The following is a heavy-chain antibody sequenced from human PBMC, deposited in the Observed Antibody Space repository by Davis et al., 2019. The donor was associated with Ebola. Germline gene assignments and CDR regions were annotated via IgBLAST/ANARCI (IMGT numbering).Heavy chain of an antibody. CDR3: AKDMNAIVATLGGMDV. CDR1: GFTFSSYS. D-gene: IGHD5-12*01. V-gene: IGHV3-21*04. CDR2: ISSSSSYI. Sequence: GGSLRLSCAASGFTFSSYSMNWVRQAPGKGLEWVSSISSSSSYIYYADSVKGRFTISRDNAKNSLYLQMNSLRAEDTAIYYCAKDMNAIVATLGGMDVWGQGTTVTVSS. J-gene: IGHJ6*02.